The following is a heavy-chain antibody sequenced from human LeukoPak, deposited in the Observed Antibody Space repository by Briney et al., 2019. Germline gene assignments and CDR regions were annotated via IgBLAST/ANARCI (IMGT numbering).Heavy chain of an antibody. V-gene: IGHV3-48*01. D-gene: IGHD1-26*01. Sequence: GGSLRLSCTASGFAFSSYSMNWVRQAPGKGLEWISYISSSSGTIYYADSMKGRFTISRDNAKDSLSLQMTSLRVEDTAVYYCARSGTFSSFDYWGQGTLVTVSS. J-gene: IGHJ4*02. CDR3: ARSGTFSSFDY. CDR2: ISSSSGTI. CDR1: GFAFSSYS.